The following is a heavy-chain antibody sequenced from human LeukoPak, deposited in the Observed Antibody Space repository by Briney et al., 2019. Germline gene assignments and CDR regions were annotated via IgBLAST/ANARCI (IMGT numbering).Heavy chain of an antibody. CDR1: GFTVSSNS. J-gene: IGHJ2*01. V-gene: IGHV3-53*05. D-gene: IGHD6-13*01. Sequence: GGSLRLSCAASGFTVSSNSMSWVRQAPGKGLEWVSVIYSGGSTYYADSVKGRFTISRDNAKNSLYLQMNSLRAEDTALYYCTKYEARIAAAGTPYFDLWGRGTLVTVSS. CDR3: TKYEARIAAAGTPYFDL. CDR2: IYSGGST.